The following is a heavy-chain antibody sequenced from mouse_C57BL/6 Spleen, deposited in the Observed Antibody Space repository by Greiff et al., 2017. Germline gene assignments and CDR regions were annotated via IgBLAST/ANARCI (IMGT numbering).Heavy chain of an antibody. Sequence: DVHLVESGGGLVKPGGSLKLSCAASGFTFSDYGMHWVRQAPEKGLEWVAYISSGSSTIYYADTVKGRFTISRDNAKNTLFLQMTSLRSEDTAMYYCARDYYYYGSSYWYFDVWGTGTTVTVSS. J-gene: IGHJ1*03. CDR2: ISSGSSTI. CDR1: GFTFSDYG. D-gene: IGHD1-1*01. CDR3: ARDYYYYGSSYWYFDV. V-gene: IGHV5-17*01.